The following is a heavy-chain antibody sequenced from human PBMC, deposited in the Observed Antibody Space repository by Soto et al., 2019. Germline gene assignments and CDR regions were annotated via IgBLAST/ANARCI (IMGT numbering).Heavy chain of an antibody. CDR2: IVVMSNTA. CDR3: ARAIKRWEVLYYFDY. Sequence: QVVLLQSGAEVKEPGSSVRVSCKVSGSTFNNFAFSWVRQAPGHGPEWMGGIVVMSNTADYSQRFRDRVTITADTSTNTLYMELGSLTFEDTAVYYCARAIKRWEVLYYFDYWGQGTQVTVSS. CDR1: GSTFNNFA. J-gene: IGHJ4*02. V-gene: IGHV1-69*06. D-gene: IGHD1-26*01.